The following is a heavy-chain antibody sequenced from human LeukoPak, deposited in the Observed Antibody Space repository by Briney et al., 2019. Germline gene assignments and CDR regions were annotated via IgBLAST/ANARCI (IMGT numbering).Heavy chain of an antibody. Sequence: SETLSLTCAVSGDSISSGGYSWSWIRPPPGKGLEWIGYIYHSGSTYYNPSLKSRVTISVDRSKNQFSLKLSSVTAADTAVYHCARASGYDWGSSFDYWGQGTLVTVSS. CDR3: ARASGYDWGSSFDY. J-gene: IGHJ4*02. CDR2: IYHSGST. CDR1: GDSISSGGYS. V-gene: IGHV4-30-2*01. D-gene: IGHD5-12*01.